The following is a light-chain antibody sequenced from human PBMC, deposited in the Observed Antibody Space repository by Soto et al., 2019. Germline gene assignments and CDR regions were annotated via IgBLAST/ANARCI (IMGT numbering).Light chain of an antibody. CDR1: ASDIGNYNY. CDR2: GVS. V-gene: IGLV2-14*01. Sequence: QSALTQPASVSGSPGQSITISCTGTASDIGNYNYVSWYQVHPGKAPKLLIYGVSNRPSGVSNRFSGSKSGNAASLTISGLQAEDEADYFCLSHDNSVTASWVFGGGTKLTVL. CDR3: LSHDNSVTASWV. J-gene: IGLJ3*02.